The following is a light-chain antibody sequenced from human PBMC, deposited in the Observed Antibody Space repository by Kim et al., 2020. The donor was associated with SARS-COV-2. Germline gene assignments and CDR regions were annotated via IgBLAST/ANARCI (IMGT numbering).Light chain of an antibody. V-gene: IGLV3-1*01. Sequence: SYELTQPPSVSVSPGHTASITCSGDKLGDKYACWYQQKPGQSPVLVIYQDIKRPSGIPERFSGSNSGNTATLTISGTQAMDEADYYCQAWDSTTAVFGGGTQLTVL. CDR2: QDI. J-gene: IGLJ3*02. CDR1: KLGDKY. CDR3: QAWDSTTAV.